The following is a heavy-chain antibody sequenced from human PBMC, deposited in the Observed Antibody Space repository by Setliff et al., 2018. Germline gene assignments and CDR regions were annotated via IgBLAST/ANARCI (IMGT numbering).Heavy chain of an antibody. Sequence: PSESLSLTCTVSGASINSLSWWSWVRQPPGKGLEWIGEIYHDGNDKYTPSVHYSPSLKSRVTISIDKSNNQFSLKLTSMTAADTAVYYCARTHSIIKIFGVVSLLYHMDVWGTGTTVTVPS. CDR1: GASINSLSW. V-gene: IGHV4-4*02. CDR3: ARTHSIIKIFGVVSLLYHMDV. J-gene: IGHJ6*03. D-gene: IGHD3-3*01. CDR2: IYHDGND.